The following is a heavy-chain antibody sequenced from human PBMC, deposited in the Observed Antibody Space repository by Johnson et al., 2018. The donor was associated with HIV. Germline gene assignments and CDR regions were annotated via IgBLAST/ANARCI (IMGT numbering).Heavy chain of an antibody. J-gene: IGHJ3*02. CDR2: IYSGGST. V-gene: IGHV3-66*01. Sequence: EVQLVESGGGVVQPGRSLRLSCAASGFTFSSYAMHWVRQAPGKGLEWVAVIYSGGSTYYADSVKGRFTISRDNSKNTLYLQMNSLRAEDTAVYYCARLAIDYSSGWYGLAFDIWGQGTMVTVSS. CDR3: ARLAIDYSSGWYGLAFDI. D-gene: IGHD6-19*01. CDR1: GFTFSSYA.